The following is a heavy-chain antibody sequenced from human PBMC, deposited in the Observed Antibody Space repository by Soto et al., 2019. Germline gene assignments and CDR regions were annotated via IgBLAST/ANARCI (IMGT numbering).Heavy chain of an antibody. J-gene: IGHJ4*02. V-gene: IGHV1-69*08. D-gene: IGHD6-19*01. CDR1: GGTFSSYT. CDR2: IIPILGIA. CDR3: ARDTYSSGWYRSYFDY. Sequence: QVPLVQSGAEVKKPGSSVKVSCKASGGTFSSYTISWVRQAPGQGLEWMGRIIPILGIANYAQKFQGRVTITADKSTSTAYMELSSLRSEDTAVYYCARDTYSSGWYRSYFDYWGQGTLVTVSS.